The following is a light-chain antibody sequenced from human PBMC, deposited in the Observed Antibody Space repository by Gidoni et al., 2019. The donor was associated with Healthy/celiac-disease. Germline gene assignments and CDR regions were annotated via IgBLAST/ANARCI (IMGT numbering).Light chain of an antibody. J-gene: IGKJ3*01. Sequence: DIQMTQSPSTLSASVGDRVTITCRASQSIRSWLAWYQQKPGKAPKLLIYKASSLESGVPSRFSGSGSGTEFTLTISSLQPDDFATYYCQQYNSYSFTFGPXTKVDIK. V-gene: IGKV1-5*03. CDR2: KAS. CDR3: QQYNSYSFT. CDR1: QSIRSW.